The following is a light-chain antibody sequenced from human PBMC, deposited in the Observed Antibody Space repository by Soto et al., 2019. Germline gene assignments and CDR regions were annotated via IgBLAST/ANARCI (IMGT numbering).Light chain of an antibody. CDR1: QSISRG. V-gene: IGKV1-5*03. Sequence: DIQMTQSPSTLSASVGDTVTITCRASQSISRGLAWYQQKPGKAPKILIYTASSLAYDVPARFSGSGSGTQFTLTICSLQPDDVATDYCQQYKSYSITFGQGTRLEI. J-gene: IGKJ5*01. CDR2: TAS. CDR3: QQYKSYSIT.